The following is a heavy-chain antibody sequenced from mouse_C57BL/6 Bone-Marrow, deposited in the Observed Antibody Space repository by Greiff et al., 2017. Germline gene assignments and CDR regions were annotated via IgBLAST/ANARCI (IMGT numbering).Heavy chain of an antibody. Sequence: EVHLVESGGGLVKPGGSLKLSCAASGFTFSSYAMSWVRQTPEKRLEWVATISDGGSYTYYPDNVKGRFTISRDNAKNNLYLQMSHLKSEDTAMYYCARDTYYGSSYGWFAYWGQGTLVTVSA. CDR3: ARDTYYGSSYGWFAY. V-gene: IGHV5-4*01. D-gene: IGHD1-1*01. CDR1: GFTFSSYA. CDR2: ISDGGSYT. J-gene: IGHJ3*01.